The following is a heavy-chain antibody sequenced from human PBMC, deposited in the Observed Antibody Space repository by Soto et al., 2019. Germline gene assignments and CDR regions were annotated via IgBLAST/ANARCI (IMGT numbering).Heavy chain of an antibody. V-gene: IGHV2-5*02. CDR1: GFSLSTRGVG. D-gene: IGHD3-10*02. Sequence: QITLKESGPTLVKPTQTLTLTCTFSGFSLSTRGVGVRWIRQPPGKALEWLALVYWDDDIWYSPSLKTKLTITKATSKNQVVLTMTNMDRVDTATYYCAHRPYVYKYYFDYWGQGTLGTFSS. CDR3: AHRPYVYKYYFDY. CDR2: VYWDDDI. J-gene: IGHJ4*02.